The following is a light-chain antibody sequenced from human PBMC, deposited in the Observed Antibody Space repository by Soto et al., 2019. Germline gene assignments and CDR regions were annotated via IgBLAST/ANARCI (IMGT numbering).Light chain of an antibody. CDR2: DAS. CDR1: EGVNSS. Sequence: EVVLTQSPATLSLSPGERATLSCRASEGVNSSLACYEEKAGQARRLLIYDASHRATGIPARFSGSGSGTDFTLTISGLEPDDFAVYYCQQRSNLWTFGQGTNVDIK. V-gene: IGKV3-11*01. CDR3: QQRSNLWT. J-gene: IGKJ1*01.